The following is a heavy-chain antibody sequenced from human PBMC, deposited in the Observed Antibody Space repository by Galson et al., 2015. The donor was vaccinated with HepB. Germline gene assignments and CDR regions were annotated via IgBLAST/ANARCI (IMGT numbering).Heavy chain of an antibody. CDR3: ARDGYSYGRHTLDY. CDR1: GYTFSMFY. J-gene: IGHJ4*02. V-gene: IGHV1-46*01. Sequence: SVKVSCKASGYTFSMFYLHWVRQAPGQGLEWMGMINPSDGTTTYTQNFQGRITMTRDTSTSTVYMELSSLKSEDTAVFYCARDGYSYGRHTLDYWGQGTQVTVSS. D-gene: IGHD5-18*01. CDR2: INPSDGTT.